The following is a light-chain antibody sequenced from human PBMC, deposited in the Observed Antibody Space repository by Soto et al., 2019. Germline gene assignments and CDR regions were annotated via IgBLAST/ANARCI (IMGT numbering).Light chain of an antibody. CDR1: SSDVGGYKY. CDR3: SSYTSSSTYV. V-gene: IGLV2-14*01. CDR2: DVS. Sequence: QSVLTQPASVSGSPGQSITISCTGTSSDVGGYKYVSWYQQHPGKAPKLMIYDVSNRPSGVSNRFSGPKSGNTASLTISELQAEDEADYYCSSYTSSSTYVFGTGTKVTVL. J-gene: IGLJ1*01.